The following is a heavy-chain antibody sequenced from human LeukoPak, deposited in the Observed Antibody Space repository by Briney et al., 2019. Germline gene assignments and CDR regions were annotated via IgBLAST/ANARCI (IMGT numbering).Heavy chain of an antibody. D-gene: IGHD3-10*01. J-gene: IGHJ6*03. V-gene: IGHV3-48*04. CDR2: ITDSSGTI. Sequence: GGSLRLSCAASGFTFNTYDMNWVRQAPGKGLEWVSYITDSSGTIHYADSVKGRFTISRDNAKNSLYPHMSSLRAEDTAVYYCARDGKEEYYYGSGSYRYSYYMDVWGKGTTVSVSS. CDR1: GFTFNTYD. CDR3: ARDGKEEYYYGSGSYRYSYYMDV.